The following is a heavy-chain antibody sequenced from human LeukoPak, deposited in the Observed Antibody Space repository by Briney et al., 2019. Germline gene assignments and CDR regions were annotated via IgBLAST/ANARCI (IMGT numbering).Heavy chain of an antibody. Sequence: GASLKISCKDSGYYFTNYWIGWVRQMPGKGLEWMGTIHGADSLTMYSPSFQGQVTISADKSVSTAYLQWSGLKPSDTAIYYCAGARNGDYRWDYWGQGTLVTVSS. CDR2: IHGADSLT. V-gene: IGHV5-51*01. CDR3: AGARNGDYRWDY. J-gene: IGHJ4*02. D-gene: IGHD4-17*01. CDR1: GYYFTNYW.